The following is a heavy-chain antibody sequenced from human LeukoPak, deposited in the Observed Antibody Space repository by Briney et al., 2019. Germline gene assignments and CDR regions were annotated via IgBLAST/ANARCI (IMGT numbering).Heavy chain of an antibody. CDR3: ARDPGQLAPIDY. D-gene: IGHD6-6*01. CDR1: GYTFTSYG. CDR2: ISAYNGNT. Sequence: ASVKVSCKASGYTFTSYGISWVRQAPGQGLEWMGWISAYNGNTNYAQKLQGRVTITTDKSTSTAYMELRSLRSDDSVVYYWARDPGQLAPIDYWGEGTLVTVSS. J-gene: IGHJ4*02. V-gene: IGHV1-18*01.